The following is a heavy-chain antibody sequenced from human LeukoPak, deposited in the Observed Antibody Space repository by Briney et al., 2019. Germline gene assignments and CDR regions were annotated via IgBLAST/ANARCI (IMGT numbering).Heavy chain of an antibody. CDR1: GYSFTTYW. D-gene: IGHD6-19*01. J-gene: IGHJ4*02. CDR2: IYPSDSDT. CDR3: AWSVSGATFDY. V-gene: IGHV5-51*01. Sequence: GESLKISCKGSGYSFTTYWIAWVRQTPGKGLEWMGIIYPSDSDTGYSPSFQGQVTISADKSMRVAYLQWTSLKASDTAMYYCAWSVSGATFDYWGQGTLVTVSS.